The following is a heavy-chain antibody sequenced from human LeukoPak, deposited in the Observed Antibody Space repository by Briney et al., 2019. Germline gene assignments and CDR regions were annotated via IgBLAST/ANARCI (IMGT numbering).Heavy chain of an antibody. CDR2: IYYSGST. CDR3: ARQGGTFDI. D-gene: IGHD3-16*01. J-gene: IGHJ3*02. V-gene: IGHV4-39*01. CDR1: GGSISSVSYY. Sequence: SGTLSLTCTVSGGSISSVSYYWGWIRQPPGKGLEWIGTIYYSGSTYYNPSLKSRVTISVDTSKNHFSLKLNSVSAADTAVHYCARQGGTFDIWGQGTMVTVSS.